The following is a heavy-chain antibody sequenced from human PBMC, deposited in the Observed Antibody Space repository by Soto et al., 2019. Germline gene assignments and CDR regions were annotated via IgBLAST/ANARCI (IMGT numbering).Heavy chain of an antibody. CDR1: GDTFSFYS. J-gene: IGHJ4*02. Sequence: QVQLVQSGAEVKRPGSSVKVSCKASGDTFSFYSINWVRQAPGLGLEWMGRVNPILSLSNYAQRFQGRVTMTADKSTSTAYMVISSLRSEATAIYYCATSYGSGYRAFDYWGQGAQVIVSS. CDR3: ATSYGSGYRAFDY. CDR2: VNPILSLS. D-gene: IGHD3-10*01. V-gene: IGHV1-69*02.